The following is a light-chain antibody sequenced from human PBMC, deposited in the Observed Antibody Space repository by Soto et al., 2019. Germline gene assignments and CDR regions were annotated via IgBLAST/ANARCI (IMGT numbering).Light chain of an antibody. CDR1: SSDVGGYNS. CDR2: DVT. CDR3: CSYLGSYTYV. V-gene: IGLV2-11*01. Sequence: QSVLTQPASVSGSPGQSITISCTGTSSDVGGYNSVSWYQQHPGKAPKLLLFDVTTRPSGVPDRFSGSKSANTASLTISGLQPEDEADYYCCSYLGSYTYVFGTGTKVTVL. J-gene: IGLJ1*01.